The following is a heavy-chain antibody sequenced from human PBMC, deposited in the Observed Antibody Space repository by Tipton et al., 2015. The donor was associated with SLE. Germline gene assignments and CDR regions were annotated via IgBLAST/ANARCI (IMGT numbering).Heavy chain of an antibody. Sequence: SLRLSCAASGFTFDDYAMHWVRQAPGKGLEWVSGISGSGGSTYYADSVKGRFTISRDNSKNTLYLQMNSLRAEDTAVYYCAKMEAAAGTAPFDYWGQGTLVTVSS. J-gene: IGHJ4*02. V-gene: IGHV3-23*01. CDR2: ISGSGGST. CDR1: GFTFDDYA. D-gene: IGHD6-13*01. CDR3: AKMEAAAGTAPFDY.